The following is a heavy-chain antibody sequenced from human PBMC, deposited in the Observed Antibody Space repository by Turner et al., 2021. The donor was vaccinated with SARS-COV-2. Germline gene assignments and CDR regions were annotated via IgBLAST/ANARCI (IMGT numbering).Heavy chain of an antibody. CDR1: GGSFTRFS. CDR3: ARDHGVY. J-gene: IGHJ4*02. CDR2: VFSNGST. D-gene: IGHD3-16*01. Sequence: VQLQESGPGLVKPSETLSLTCSVSGGSFTRFSWSWIRQPAGKGLEWIGRVFSNGSTNYNPSLKSRVTMSVDTSKNQFSLNLSSVTAADTAVYYCARDHGVYWGQGTLISVSS. V-gene: IGHV4-4*07.